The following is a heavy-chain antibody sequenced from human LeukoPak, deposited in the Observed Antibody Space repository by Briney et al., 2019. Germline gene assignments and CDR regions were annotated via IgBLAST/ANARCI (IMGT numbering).Heavy chain of an antibody. Sequence: SETLSLTCTVSGASISSGGYYWSWIRQHPGKGLEWIGYIRNSGSPYYNPSLKSRVTISVDTSRNQFSLKLSSVTAADTAVYYCARGPHCSSTSCYSEYFHHWGQGTLVTVSS. J-gene: IGHJ1*01. V-gene: IGHV4-31*03. CDR1: GASISSGGYY. CDR2: IRNSGSP. D-gene: IGHD2-2*01. CDR3: ARGPHCSSTSCYSEYFHH.